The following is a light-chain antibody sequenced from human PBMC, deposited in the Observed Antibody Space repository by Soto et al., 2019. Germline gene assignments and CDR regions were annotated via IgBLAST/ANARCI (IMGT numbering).Light chain of an antibody. V-gene: IGKV3-15*01. CDR2: GIS. CDR1: QSVSAN. Sequence: EIVLTQSPAALSVSLGEGVTLSCRASQSVSANLAWYQQRPGQAPRLLIYGISTRAPDTPDRFSGSGSATEFTLTISSLQSEASAVYYCQQYNIWPPWTFGQGTKVEIK. CDR3: QQYNIWPPWT. J-gene: IGKJ1*01.